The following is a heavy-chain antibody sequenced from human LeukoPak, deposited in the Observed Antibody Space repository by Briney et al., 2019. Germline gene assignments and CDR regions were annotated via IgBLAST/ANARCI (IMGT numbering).Heavy chain of an antibody. CDR2: IYASGST. V-gene: IGHV4-4*07. Sequence: SETLSLTCSVPGGSISNYYWSWIRQPAGKGLEWIGRIYASGSTNYNPSLKSRVTISMDKSKNHFSLNLKSVTAADTGFYYCARDFYGDDGHHPFDYWGQGIQVTVSS. D-gene: IGHD2/OR15-2a*01. CDR1: GGSISNYY. J-gene: IGHJ4*02. CDR3: ARDFYGDDGHHPFDY.